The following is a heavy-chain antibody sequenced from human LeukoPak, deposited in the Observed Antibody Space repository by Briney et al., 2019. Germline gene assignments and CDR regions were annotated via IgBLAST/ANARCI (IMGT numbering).Heavy chain of an antibody. CDR2: ISSSSSTI. CDR3: ARDPDYYGSGDAFDI. Sequence: QPGGSLTLSCAASGFTYSSYSMNWVRQAPGKGLEWVSYISSSSSTIYYADSVKGRFTISRDNAKNSLYLQMNSLRAEDTAVYYCARDPDYYGSGDAFDIWGQGTMVTASS. J-gene: IGHJ3*02. V-gene: IGHV3-48*01. D-gene: IGHD3-10*01. CDR1: GFTYSSYS.